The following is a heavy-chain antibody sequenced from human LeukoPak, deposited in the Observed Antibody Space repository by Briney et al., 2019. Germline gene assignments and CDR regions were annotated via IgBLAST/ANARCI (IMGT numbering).Heavy chain of an antibody. V-gene: IGHV1-2*02. J-gene: IGHJ4*01. D-gene: IGHD2-2*02. CDR2: INPSSGDT. CDR1: GYTFTSYY. Sequence: ASVKVSCKASGYTFTSYYIHWVRQAPGQGLEWMAWINPSSGDTDYAQKFQGRVTVTRDTSIYTAYLDLSGLRSDDTAVYYCARAGYCGGTSCYIGDYWGHGTLVSVSS. CDR3: ARAGYCGGTSCYIGDY.